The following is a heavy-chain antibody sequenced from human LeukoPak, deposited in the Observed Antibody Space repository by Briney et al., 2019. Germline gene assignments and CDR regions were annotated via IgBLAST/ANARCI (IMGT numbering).Heavy chain of an antibody. V-gene: IGHV3-30*04. CDR2: ISYDGSNK. D-gene: IGHD6-13*01. CDR3: AKLEAAAGPFDY. J-gene: IGHJ4*02. CDR1: GFTFSSYA. Sequence: PGGSLRLSCAASGFTFSSYAMHWVRQAPGKGLEWVAVISYDGSNKYYADSVKGRFTISRDNSKNTLYLQMNSLRAEDTAVYYCAKLEAAAGPFDYWGQGTLVTVSS.